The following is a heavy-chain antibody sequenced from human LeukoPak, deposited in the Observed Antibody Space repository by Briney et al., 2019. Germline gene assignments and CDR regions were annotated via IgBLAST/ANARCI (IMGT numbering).Heavy chain of an antibody. D-gene: IGHD3-22*01. CDR1: GYTFSGYY. Sequence: ASVKVSCKASGYTFSGYYMHWVRQAPGQGLEWMGWINPKSGGTNEAQKFQDRVTMTRDTSISTAYMELSRLRSDDTAVYYCARDERYDSSGYPFDYWGQGTLVTVSS. J-gene: IGHJ4*02. CDR3: ARDERYDSSGYPFDY. CDR2: INPKSGGT. V-gene: IGHV1-2*02.